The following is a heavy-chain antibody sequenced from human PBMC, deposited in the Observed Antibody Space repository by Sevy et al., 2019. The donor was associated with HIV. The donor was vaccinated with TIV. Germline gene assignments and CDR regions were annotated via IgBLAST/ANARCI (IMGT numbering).Heavy chain of an antibody. CDR1: GFAFSNYN. CDR2: ISSSSNTI. J-gene: IGHJ6*02. CDR3: AREGGYSDQGMDV. V-gene: IGHV3-48*01. D-gene: IGHD5-12*01. Sequence: GESLKISCAASGFAFSNYNMNWVRQAPGKGLEWASYISSSSNTIYYADSVKGRFTISRDNDKNSLYLEMNSLRAEDTAVYYSAREGGYSDQGMDVWGLGTTVTVSS.